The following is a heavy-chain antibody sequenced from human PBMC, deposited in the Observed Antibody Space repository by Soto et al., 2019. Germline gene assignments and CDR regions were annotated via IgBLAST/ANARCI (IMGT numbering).Heavy chain of an antibody. V-gene: IGHV1-3*01. D-gene: IGHD6-13*01. CDR1: GYTFTSYA. J-gene: IGHJ4*02. CDR3: ARNYMAAAGPYYFDY. Sequence: ASVKVSCKASGYTFTSYAMHWVRQAPGQRLEWMGWINAGNGNTKYSQKFQGRVTITRDTSASTAYMELSSLRSEDTAVYYCARNYMAAAGPYYFDYWGQGTLVTVSS. CDR2: INAGNGNT.